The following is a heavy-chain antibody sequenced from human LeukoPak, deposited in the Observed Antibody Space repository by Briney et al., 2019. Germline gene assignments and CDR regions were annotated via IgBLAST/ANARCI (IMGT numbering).Heavy chain of an antibody. CDR2: IYHSGST. CDR1: GGSISSSNW. CDR3: ASLLGTAVAGTGDY. Sequence: PSGTLSLTCAVSGGSISSSNWWSWVRQPPGKGLEWIGEIYHSGSTNYNPSLKSRVTISVDKSKNQFSLKLSSVTAADTAVYYCASLLGTAVAGTGDYWGQGTLVTVSS. J-gene: IGHJ4*02. D-gene: IGHD6-19*01. V-gene: IGHV4-4*02.